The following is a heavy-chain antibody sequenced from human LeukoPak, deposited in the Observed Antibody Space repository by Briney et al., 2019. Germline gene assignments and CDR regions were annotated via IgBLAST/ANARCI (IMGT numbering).Heavy chain of an antibody. CDR2: IYKDGST. D-gene: IGHD2-2*01. V-gene: IGHV4-59*08. CDR1: GDSIISSY. J-gene: IGHJ5*02. Sequence: PAETLSLTCTVAGDSIISSYWSWMRQSPGKGLEGIGRIYKDGSTIYIHTLKSRVTISIDTSRNHFSLKLTSVTAAGMAVYYCARRVTEGIPDNEGNWFDPWGQGTLVTVSS. CDR3: ARRVTEGIPDNEGNWFDP.